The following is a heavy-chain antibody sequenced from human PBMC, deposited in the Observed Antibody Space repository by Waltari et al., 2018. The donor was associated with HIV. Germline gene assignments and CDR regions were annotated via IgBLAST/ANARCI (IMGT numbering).Heavy chain of an antibody. CDR2: INPNSGNT. D-gene: IGHD1-26*01. V-gene: IGHV1-2*02. CDR3: ARDGVGDAAFDY. J-gene: IGHJ4*02. CDR1: GYNFNGYY. Sequence: QVQLLQSGPEVRKPGASVKVSCRASGYNFNGYYMHWVRQAPGQGLEWMGWINPNSGNTHLAQKFKGKVTMTRVTSIRTAYLEMRRLKSDDTAIYYCARDGVGDAAFDYWGQGTLVTVS.